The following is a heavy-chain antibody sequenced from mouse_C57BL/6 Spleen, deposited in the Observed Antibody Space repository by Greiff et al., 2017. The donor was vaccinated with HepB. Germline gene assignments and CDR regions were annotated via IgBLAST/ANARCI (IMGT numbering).Heavy chain of an antibody. Sequence: EVQGVESGGGLVQPKGSLKLSCAASGFTFNTYAMHWVRQAPGKGLEWVARIRSKSSNYATYYADSVKDRFTISRDDSQSMLYLQINNLKTEDTAMYYCVRDRGYYVDYAMDYWGQGTSVTVSS. D-gene: IGHD2-3*01. V-gene: IGHV10-3*01. CDR2: IRSKSSNYAT. CDR3: VRDRGYYVDYAMDY. J-gene: IGHJ4*01. CDR1: GFTFNTYA.